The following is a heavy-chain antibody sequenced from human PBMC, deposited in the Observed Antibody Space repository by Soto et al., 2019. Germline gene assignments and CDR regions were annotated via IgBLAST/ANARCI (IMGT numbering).Heavy chain of an antibody. Sequence: SLRLSCAASGFTFSSYSMNWVRQAPGKGLEWVSSISSSSSYIYYADSVKGRFTISRDNAKNSLYLQMNSLRAEDTAVYYCASEIAVAGYNYYGMDVWGQGTTVTVSS. D-gene: IGHD6-19*01. CDR2: ISSSSSYI. CDR1: GFTFSSYS. J-gene: IGHJ6*02. CDR3: ASEIAVAGYNYYGMDV. V-gene: IGHV3-21*01.